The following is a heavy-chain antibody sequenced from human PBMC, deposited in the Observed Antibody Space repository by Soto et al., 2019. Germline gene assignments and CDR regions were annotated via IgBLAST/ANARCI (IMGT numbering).Heavy chain of an antibody. V-gene: IGHV3-30*18. CDR3: AKGYQWFGELSLEVDY. J-gene: IGHJ4*02. D-gene: IGHD3-10*01. Sequence: PGGSLRLSCAASGFTFSSYGMHWVRQAPGKGLEWVAVISYDGSNKYYADSVKGRFTISRDNSKNTLYLQMNSLRAEDTAVYYCAKGYQWFGELSLEVDYWGQGTLVTVSS. CDR1: GFTFSSYG. CDR2: ISYDGSNK.